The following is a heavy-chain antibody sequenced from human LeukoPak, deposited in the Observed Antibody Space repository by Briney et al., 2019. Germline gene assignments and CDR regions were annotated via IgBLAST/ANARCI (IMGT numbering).Heavy chain of an antibody. V-gene: IGHV4-30-2*01. J-gene: IGHJ5*02. D-gene: IGHD3-10*01. CDR3: ARGRFGEFYWFDP. CDR1: GGSISSGGYS. CDR2: IYHSGST. Sequence: RPSQTLSLTCAVSGGSISSGGYSWSWIRQPPGKGLEWIGYIYHSGSTYYNPSHKSRVTISVDRSKNQFSLKLSSVTAADTAVYYCARGRFGEFYWFDPWGQGTLVTVSS.